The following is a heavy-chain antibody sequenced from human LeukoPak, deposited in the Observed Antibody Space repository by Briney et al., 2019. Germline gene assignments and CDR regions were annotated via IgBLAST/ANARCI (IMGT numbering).Heavy chain of an antibody. CDR2: IYYSGST. Sequence: SETLSLTCTVSGGSISSSSYYWGWIRQPPGKGLEWIGSIYYSGSTYYNPSLKSRVTISVDTSKNQFSLKLSSVTAADTAVYYCARGDIVVVPAAPFDLWGRGTLVTVSS. V-gene: IGHV4-39*07. CDR3: ARGDIVVVPAAPFDL. D-gene: IGHD2-2*01. J-gene: IGHJ2*01. CDR1: GGSISSSSYY.